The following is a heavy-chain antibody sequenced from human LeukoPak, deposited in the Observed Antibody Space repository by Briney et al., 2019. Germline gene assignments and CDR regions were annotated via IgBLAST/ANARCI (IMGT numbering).Heavy chain of an antibody. CDR3: ARVFDYDQTGWDAFDI. Sequence: ASVKVSCKASGYTFTGYYMHWVRQAPGQGLEWMGWINPNSGGTNYAQKFQGWVTMTRDTSISTAYMELSRLRSDDTAVYYCARVFDYDQTGWDAFDIWGQGTMVTVSS. CDR1: GYTFTGYY. D-gene: IGHD3-16*01. CDR2: INPNSGGT. V-gene: IGHV1-2*04. J-gene: IGHJ3*02.